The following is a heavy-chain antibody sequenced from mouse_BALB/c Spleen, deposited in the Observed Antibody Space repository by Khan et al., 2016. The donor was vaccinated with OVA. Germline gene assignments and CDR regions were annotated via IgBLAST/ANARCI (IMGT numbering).Heavy chain of an antibody. J-gene: IGHJ4*01. D-gene: IGHD2-14*01. V-gene: IGHV1-4*01. CDR2: INPRSGYT. CDR3: ARRTTEYAMDY. Sequence: VQLQESGAELARPGASVKMSCKASGYTFTSHTMHWVKQRPGQGLEWIVYINPRSGYTNYNQKFNDKATLTADKSSRTAYMQLSSLTSEDSAVYYCARRTTEYAMDYWGQGTSVTVAS. CDR1: GYTFTSHT.